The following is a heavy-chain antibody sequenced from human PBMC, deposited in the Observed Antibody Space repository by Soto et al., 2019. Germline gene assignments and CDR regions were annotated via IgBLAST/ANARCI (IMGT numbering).Heavy chain of an antibody. CDR3: ASSAFQAGFDYYDSSGYYYYGMDV. V-gene: IGHV3-30-3*01. Sequence: QVQLVESGGGVVQPGRSLRLSCAASGFTFSSYAMHWVRQAPGKGLEWVAVISYDGSNKYYADSVKGRFTISRDNSKNTLYLQMNSLRAEDTAVYYCASSAFQAGFDYYDSSGYYYYGMDVWGQGTTVTVSS. D-gene: IGHD3-22*01. J-gene: IGHJ6*02. CDR2: ISYDGSNK. CDR1: GFTFSSYA.